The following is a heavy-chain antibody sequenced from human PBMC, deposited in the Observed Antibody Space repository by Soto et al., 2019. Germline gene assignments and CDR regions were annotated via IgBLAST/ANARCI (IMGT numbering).Heavy chain of an antibody. V-gene: IGHV1-18*01. D-gene: IGHD1-26*01. CDR2: VSGYNRNT. CDR1: GYAFTNYG. J-gene: IGHJ4*02. CDR3: ARERQWEPLTH. Sequence: QVQLVQSGVEVKMPGASVKLSCKTYGYAFTNYGVTWVRQVSGQGLEWIGWVSGYNRNTNYAQKFEDSVIMTTDTSTNTAHMELRSLRSDDTGIYYCARERQWEPLTHWGRGTLLTVSP.